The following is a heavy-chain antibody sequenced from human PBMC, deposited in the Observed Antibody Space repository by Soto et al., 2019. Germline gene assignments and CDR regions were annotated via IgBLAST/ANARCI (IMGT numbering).Heavy chain of an antibody. CDR1: GGSFSSYA. CDR3: ARVDSSGYYYYGMDV. D-gene: IGHD3-22*01. J-gene: IGHJ6*02. V-gene: IGHV1-69*13. Sequence: ASVKVSCKASGGSFSSYAISWVRQAPGQGLEWMGGIIPIFGTANYAQKFQGRVTITADESTSTAYMELSSLRSEDTAVYYCARVDSSGYYYYGMDVWGQGTTVTVSS. CDR2: IIPIFGTA.